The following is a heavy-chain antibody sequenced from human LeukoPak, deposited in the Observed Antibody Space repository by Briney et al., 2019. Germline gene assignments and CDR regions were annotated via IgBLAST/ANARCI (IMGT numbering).Heavy chain of an antibody. D-gene: IGHD4-23*01. CDR1: GGSISSYY. V-gene: IGHV4-4*07. J-gene: IGHJ4*02. Sequence: SETLSLTCTVSGGSISSYYWSWIRQPAGKGLEWIGRIYTSGSTNYNPSLKSRVTISVDKSKNQFSLKLSSVTAADTAVYYCAREMRWGSGFDYWGQGTLVTASS. CDR3: AREMRWGSGFDY. CDR2: IYTSGST.